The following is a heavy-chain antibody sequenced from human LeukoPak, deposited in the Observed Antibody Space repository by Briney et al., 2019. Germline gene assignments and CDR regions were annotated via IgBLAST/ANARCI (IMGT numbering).Heavy chain of an antibody. D-gene: IGHD3-16*01. Sequence: PGGSLRLSCSASGFTFNNYAIHWVRQAPGKGLEYVSVISNNGDSTYYADSVKGRFTVSRDNSKNTLYLQMSSLRAEDTAVYYCVKDRGGFFDYWGQGTLVTVSS. CDR3: VKDRGGFFDY. CDR2: ISNNGDST. V-gene: IGHV3-64D*06. CDR1: GFTFNNYA. J-gene: IGHJ4*02.